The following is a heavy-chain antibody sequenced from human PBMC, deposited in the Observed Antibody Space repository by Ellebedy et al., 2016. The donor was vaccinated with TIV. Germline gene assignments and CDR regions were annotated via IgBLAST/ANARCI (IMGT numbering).Heavy chain of an antibody. CDR3: VGFGVFNL. D-gene: IGHD3-3*01. CDR1: GFSFSNFW. V-gene: IGHV3-7*01. Sequence: GESLKISCAACGFSFSNFWMSWVRQAPGKGLEWVAHIKTDGSKTYYVDSVKGRFTISRENAKNALFLQMDGLRVDDSAVYYCVGFGVFNLWGQGAPVTVSS. J-gene: IGHJ5*02. CDR2: IKTDGSKT.